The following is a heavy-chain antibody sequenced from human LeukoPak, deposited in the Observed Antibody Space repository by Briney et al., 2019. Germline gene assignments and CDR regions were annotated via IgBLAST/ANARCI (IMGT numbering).Heavy chain of an antibody. J-gene: IGHJ6*03. V-gene: IGHV4-59*01. D-gene: IGHD5-18*01. CDR1: GGSISSYY. Sequence: KPSETLSLTCTVSGGSISSYYWSWIRQPPGKGLEWTGYFYNSGSTNYNPSLKSRVTISVDTSKNQFSLKLTSVTAADTAVYYCARTEESGYSYRYFGYYYYMDVWGKGTTVTVSS. CDR2: FYNSGST. CDR3: ARTEESGYSYRYFGYYYYMDV.